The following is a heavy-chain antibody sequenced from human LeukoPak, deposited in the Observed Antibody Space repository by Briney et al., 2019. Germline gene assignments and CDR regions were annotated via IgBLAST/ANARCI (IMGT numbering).Heavy chain of an antibody. V-gene: IGHV3-30*02. D-gene: IGHD6-6*01. Sequence: GGSLRLSCAASGFAASGFTFSTFGMHWVRQAPGKGLEWVAFIRYDGSNKYYADSVKGRFTISRDDSKNSLYLQMNSLRAGDTAVYYCARAMYSSSWGFDYWGQGTLVTVSS. J-gene: IGHJ4*02. CDR2: IRYDGSNK. CDR3: ARAMYSSSWGFDY. CDR1: GFTFSTFG.